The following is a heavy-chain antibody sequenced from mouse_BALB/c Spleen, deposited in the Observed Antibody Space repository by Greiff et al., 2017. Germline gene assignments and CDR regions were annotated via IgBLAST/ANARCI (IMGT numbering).Heavy chain of an antibody. CDR2: IDPENGNT. Sequence: EVQLQQSGAELVRPGALVKLSCKASGFNIKDYYMHWVKQRPEQGLEWIGWIDPENGNTIYDPKFQGKASITADTSSNTAYLQLSSLTSEDTAVYYCARSEDYDACAYWGQGTLVTVSA. D-gene: IGHD2-4*01. CDR3: ARSEDYDACAY. J-gene: IGHJ3*01. CDR1: GFNIKDYY. V-gene: IGHV14-1*02.